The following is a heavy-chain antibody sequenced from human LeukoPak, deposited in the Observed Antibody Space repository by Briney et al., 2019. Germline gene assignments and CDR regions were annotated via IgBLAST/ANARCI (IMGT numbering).Heavy chain of an antibody. V-gene: IGHV4-39*01. Sequence: SETQSLTCTVSGGSISSSSYYWGWIRQPPGTGLEWIGSIYYSGSTYYNPSLKSRVTISVDTSKNQFSLKLSSVTAADTAVYYCARGIGMIDYWGQGTLVTVSS. CDR1: GGSISSSSYY. D-gene: IGHD2-21*01. J-gene: IGHJ4*02. CDR3: ARGIGMIDY. CDR2: IYYSGST.